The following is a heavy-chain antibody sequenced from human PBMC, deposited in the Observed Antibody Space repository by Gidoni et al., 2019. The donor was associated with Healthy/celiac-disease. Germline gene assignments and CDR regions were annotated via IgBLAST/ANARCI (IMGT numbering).Heavy chain of an antibody. CDR2: INHSGST. J-gene: IGHJ4*02. D-gene: IGHD3-3*01. CDR3: ARATMGWSGLDY. V-gene: IGHV4-34*01. CDR1: GGSFSGYY. Sequence: QVQLQQWGAGLLKPSETLSLTCAVYGGSFSGYYWSWIRQPPGKGLEWIGEINHSGSTNYNPSLKSRVTISVDTSKNQFSLKLSSVTAADTAVYYCARATMGWSGLDYWGQGTLVTVSS.